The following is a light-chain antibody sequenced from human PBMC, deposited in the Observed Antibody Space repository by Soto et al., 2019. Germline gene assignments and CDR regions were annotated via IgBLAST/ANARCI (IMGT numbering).Light chain of an antibody. V-gene: IGKV1-5*03. CDR1: QSISHW. J-gene: IGKJ1*01. Sequence: DIQITQSPATVSASVGDSVTITCRASQSISHWLAWYQQKPGKAPKLLIYKASTLKSGVPSRFSGSGSGTEFTLTISSLQPDDFATYYCQHYNSYSEAFGQGTNVDI. CDR2: KAS. CDR3: QHYNSYSEA.